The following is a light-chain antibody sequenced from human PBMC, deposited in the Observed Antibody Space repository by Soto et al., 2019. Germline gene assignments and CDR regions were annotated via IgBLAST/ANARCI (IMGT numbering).Light chain of an antibody. J-gene: IGLJ2*01. V-gene: IGLV2-14*01. CDR1: SSDVGGYKY. CDR3: GSFSNTDTVL. Sequence: QSALTQPASVSGSLGRSITISCSGTSSDVGGYKYVSWYQQHPGKAPELILYDVNNRPSGVSHRFSGSKSGNTASLTISGLQPEDEADYYCGSFSNTDTVLFGGGTKLTVL. CDR2: DVN.